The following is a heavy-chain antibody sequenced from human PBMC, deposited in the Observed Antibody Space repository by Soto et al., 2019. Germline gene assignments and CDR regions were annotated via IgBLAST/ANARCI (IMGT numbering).Heavy chain of an antibody. CDR2: ISYDGSNK. CDR1: GFTFSSYA. D-gene: IGHD3-22*01. CDR3: AKDGYYYDSSGPSDY. J-gene: IGHJ4*02. Sequence: GGSLRLSCAASGFTFSSYAMHWVRQAPGKGLEWVAVISYDGSNKYYADSVKGRFTISRDNSKNTLYLQMNSLRAEDTAVYYCAKDGYYYDSSGPSDYWGQGTLVTVSS. V-gene: IGHV3-30*04.